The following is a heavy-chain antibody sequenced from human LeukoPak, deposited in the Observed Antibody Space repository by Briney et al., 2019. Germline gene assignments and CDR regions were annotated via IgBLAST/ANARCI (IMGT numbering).Heavy chain of an antibody. J-gene: IGHJ3*02. V-gene: IGHV4-34*01. Sequence: PSETLSLTCAVYGGSFSGYYWSWIRQPPGKGLEWIGEINHSGSTNYNPSLKSRVTISVDTSKNRFSLKLSSVTAADTAVHYCARGGPTRRGAFDIWGQGTMVTVSS. CDR2: INHSGST. D-gene: IGHD3-10*01. CDR3: ARGGPTRRGAFDI. CDR1: GGSFSGYY.